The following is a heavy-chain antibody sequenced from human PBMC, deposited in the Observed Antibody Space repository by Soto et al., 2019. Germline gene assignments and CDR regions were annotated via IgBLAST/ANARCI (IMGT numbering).Heavy chain of an antibody. Sequence: LSLTCSVSGGSISVGAYFWSWIRQHPGKALEWIGYIYDSGNTYYNPSLKSRVVISMDTSKSQFSLNLTSVTAADTAVYFCARGGLVVPTAISRFDYRGKGTLVTVSS. J-gene: IGHJ4*02. V-gene: IGHV4-31*03. D-gene: IGHD2-2*01. CDR1: GGSISVGAYF. CDR3: ARGGLVVPTAISRFDY. CDR2: IYDSGNT.